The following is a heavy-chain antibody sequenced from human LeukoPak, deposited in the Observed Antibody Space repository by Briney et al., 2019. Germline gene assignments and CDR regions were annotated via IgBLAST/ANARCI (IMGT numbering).Heavy chain of an antibody. CDR3: ARGTGAPNYFDY. V-gene: IGHV1-2*02. D-gene: IGHD7-27*01. Sequence: ASVKVSCKASGYTFTGYYIHWVRQAPGQGLEWMAWINPNGGGTDYAQKFQGRVAVTRDSSISTAYMELSGLTFDDTAVFYCARGTGAPNYFDYWGQGTLVTVSS. CDR1: GYTFTGYY. J-gene: IGHJ4*02. CDR2: INPNGGGT.